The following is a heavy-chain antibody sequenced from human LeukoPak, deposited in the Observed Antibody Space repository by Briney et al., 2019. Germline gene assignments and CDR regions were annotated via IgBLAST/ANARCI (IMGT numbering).Heavy chain of an antibody. CDR1: GYTFTNYG. J-gene: IGHJ3*02. CDR3: ARAVADTFAFENHDAFDI. V-gene: IGHV1-18*01. CDR2: ISAYNGNT. D-gene: IGHD6-19*01. Sequence: GASVKVSCKASGYTFTNYGISWVRQAPGQGLEWMGWISAYNGNTNYAQKLQGRVTMTTDTSTSTAYMELRSLRSDDTAVYYCARAVADTFAFENHDAFDIWGQGTMVTVSS.